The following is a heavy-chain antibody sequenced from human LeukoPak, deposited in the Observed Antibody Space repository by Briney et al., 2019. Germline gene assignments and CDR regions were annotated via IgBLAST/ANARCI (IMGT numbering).Heavy chain of an antibody. V-gene: IGHV3-23*01. CDR1: GFTFSAYA. D-gene: IGHD5-24*01. CDR2: IGGSGSSI. CDR3: AKDRDWYYFDY. Sequence: PGGSLRLSCAASGFTFSAYAMSWVRQAPGKGLEWVSVIGGSGSSIYYADSVKGRFTISRDNSKNTLYLQMNSLRAEDTAVYYCAKDRDWYYFDYWGQGTLVTVSS. J-gene: IGHJ4*02.